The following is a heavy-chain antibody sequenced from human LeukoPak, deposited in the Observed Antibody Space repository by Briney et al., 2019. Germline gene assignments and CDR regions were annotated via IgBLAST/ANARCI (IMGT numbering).Heavy chain of an antibody. Sequence: GGSLRLSCVGSGFTFSNYGIHWVRQAPGKGLEWVTAISYDGSLKYYADSVRGRFTISRDNSKNTLYLQMNSLKTDDTAVYYCARVSLERQLWLPFDYWGQGALVTVSS. CDR2: ISYDGSLK. J-gene: IGHJ4*02. D-gene: IGHD5-18*01. V-gene: IGHV3-30*03. CDR3: ARVSLERQLWLPFDY. CDR1: GFTFSNYG.